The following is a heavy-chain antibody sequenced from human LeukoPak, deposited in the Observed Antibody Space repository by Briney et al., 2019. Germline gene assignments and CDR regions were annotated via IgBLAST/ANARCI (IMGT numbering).Heavy chain of an antibody. D-gene: IGHD3-22*01. V-gene: IGHV3-23*01. CDR1: GLTFSTET. CDR2: ISSGGGST. J-gene: IGHJ4*02. Sequence: GGSLRLSCVVSGLTFSTETMAWVRQTPGKGLEWVSGISSGGGSTDYGVSVKGRFTISRDNAKNTLYLQMNSLRAEDTAVYYCARDGLKNFDYWGQGTLVTVSS. CDR3: ARDGLKNFDY.